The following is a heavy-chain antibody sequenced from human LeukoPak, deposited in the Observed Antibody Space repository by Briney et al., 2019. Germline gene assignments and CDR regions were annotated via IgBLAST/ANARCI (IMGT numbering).Heavy chain of an antibody. CDR2: ISAYNGNT. CDR3: ARGLMVYAIQQYPRE. V-gene: IGHV1-18*01. D-gene: IGHD2-8*01. CDR1: GYTFTSYG. Sequence: ASVKVSCKASGYTFTSYGISWVRQAPGQGLEWMGWISAYNGNTNYAQKLQGRVTMTTDTSTSTAYMELRSLRSDDTAVYYCARGLMVYAIQQYPREWGQGTLVTVSS. J-gene: IGHJ4*02.